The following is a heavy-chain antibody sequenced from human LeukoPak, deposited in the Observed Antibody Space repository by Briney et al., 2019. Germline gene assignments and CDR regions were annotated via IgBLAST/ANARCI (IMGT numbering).Heavy chain of an antibody. J-gene: IGHJ4*02. CDR1: GFTFSSYA. V-gene: IGHV3-23*01. D-gene: IGHD3-22*01. Sequence: GESLRLSCAASGFTFSSYAMSWVRQAPGKGLEWVSAISGSGGSTYYADSVKGRFTISRDNSRNTLYLQMNSLRAEDTAVYYCAKEEGYYYDSSGYADYWGQGTLVTVSS. CDR2: ISGSGGST. CDR3: AKEEGYYYDSSGYADY.